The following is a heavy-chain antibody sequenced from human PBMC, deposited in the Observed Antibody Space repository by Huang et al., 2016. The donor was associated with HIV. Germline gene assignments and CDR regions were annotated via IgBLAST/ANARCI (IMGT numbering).Heavy chain of an antibody. J-gene: IGHJ4*02. V-gene: IGHV1-18*01. D-gene: IGHD3-16*01. CDR2: VSPYNGDT. CDR1: GYTFSGYA. CDR3: ARKFGRDFDY. Sequence: QVKLVQSGAEVKKPGASVKVSCKTSGYTFSGYAITWVRQAPGQGLEWMGWVSPYNGDTNDGQNLQGRVTMTTDMSTTTAYMELRSLTSDDTAIYYCARKFGRDFDYWGQGTLVTVSS.